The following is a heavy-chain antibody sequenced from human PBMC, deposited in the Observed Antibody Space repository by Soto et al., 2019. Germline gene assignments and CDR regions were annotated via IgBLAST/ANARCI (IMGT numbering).Heavy chain of an antibody. Sequence: QVQLVQSGAEVKKPGSSVKVSCRASGGTFSNYAINWVRQAPGQGLEWMGGIIPIFGTADYAQNFQGRVTITADESTNTAYIELSRLRSEDTAGYFCVRPYHDDRGRSAFAIWGQGTMVTVSS. CDR3: VRPYHDDRGRSAFAI. V-gene: IGHV1-69*01. CDR2: IIPIFGTA. J-gene: IGHJ3*02. CDR1: GGTFSNYA. D-gene: IGHD3-22*01.